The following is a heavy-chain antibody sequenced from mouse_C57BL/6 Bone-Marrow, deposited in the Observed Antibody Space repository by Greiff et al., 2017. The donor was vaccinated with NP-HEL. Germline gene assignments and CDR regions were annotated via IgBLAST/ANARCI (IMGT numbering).Heavy chain of an antibody. D-gene: IGHD3-2*02. V-gene: IGHV3-6*01. J-gene: IGHJ2*01. CDR3: ARGKTAQATDY. CDR1: GYSITSGYY. CDR2: ISYDGSN. Sequence: EVQLQQSGPGLVKPSQSLSLTCSVPGYSITSGYYWNWIRQFPGNKLEWMGYISYDGSNNYNPSLKNRISITRDTSKNQFFLKLNSVTTEDTATYYCARGKTAQATDYWGQGTTLTVSS.